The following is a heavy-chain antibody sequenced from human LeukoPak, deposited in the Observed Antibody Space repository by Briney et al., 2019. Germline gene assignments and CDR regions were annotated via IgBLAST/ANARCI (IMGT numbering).Heavy chain of an antibody. D-gene: IGHD6-19*01. V-gene: IGHV3-23*01. CDR1: GFTFSSYA. CDR3: AKVHTPGRSGWAAYYFDY. J-gene: IGHJ4*02. Sequence: GGSLRLSCAASGFTFSSYAMSWVRQAPGKGLEWVSAISGSGGSTYYADSVKGRFTISRDNSKNTLYLQMNSLRAEDTAVYYCAKVHTPGRSGWAAYYFDYWGQGTLVTVSS. CDR2: ISGSGGST.